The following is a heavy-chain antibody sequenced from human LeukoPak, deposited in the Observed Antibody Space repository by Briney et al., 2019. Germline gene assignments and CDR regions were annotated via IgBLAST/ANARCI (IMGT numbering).Heavy chain of an antibody. V-gene: IGHV3-48*02. CDR2: ISSSSSTI. Sequence: GGSLRLSCAASGFTFSSYSMNWVPQAPGRGREWVSYISSSSSTIYHADSVKGRFTICRDNAKNSLYLQMNSLRDEDTAVYYCARVHGSEGYWGQGTLVTVSS. CDR3: ARVHGSEGY. CDR1: GFTFSSYS. D-gene: IGHD2-15*01. J-gene: IGHJ4*02.